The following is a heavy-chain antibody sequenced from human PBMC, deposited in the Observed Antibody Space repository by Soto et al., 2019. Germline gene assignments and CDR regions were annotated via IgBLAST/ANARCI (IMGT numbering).Heavy chain of an antibody. CDR2: VFHTGTT. J-gene: IGHJ4*02. V-gene: IGHV4-4*02. CDR1: GDSVSSPYY. D-gene: IGHD6-19*01. CDR3: ARSAGWYAVHS. Sequence: QVQLQESGPGLVKPSGTLSLTCAVSGDSVSSPYYWCWVRQPPGKGLEWIGEVFHTGTTSYNPSLRSRVTISMYKSNNHCSLDLSYVTAADTAVYYCARSAGWYAVHSWGPGTLVIVSS.